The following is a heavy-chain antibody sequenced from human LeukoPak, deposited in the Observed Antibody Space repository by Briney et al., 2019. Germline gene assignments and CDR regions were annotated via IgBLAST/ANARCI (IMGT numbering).Heavy chain of an antibody. V-gene: IGHV6-1*01. CDR3: AREWGYSSSWYANPFDY. D-gene: IGHD6-13*01. CDR1: GDSVSSNSAA. J-gene: IGHJ4*02. CDR2: TYYRSKWYN. Sequence: SQTLSLTCAISGDSVSSNSAAWNSIRQSPSRGLEWLGRTYYRSKWYNDYAVSVKSRITIKPDTSKNQFSLQLNSVTPEDTAVYYCAREWGYSSSWYANPFDYWGQGTLVTVSS.